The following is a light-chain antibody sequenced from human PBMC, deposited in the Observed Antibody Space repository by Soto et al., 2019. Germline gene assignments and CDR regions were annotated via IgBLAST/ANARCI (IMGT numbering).Light chain of an antibody. J-gene: IGLJ1*01. Sequence: QSVLTQPPSVSGAPGQRVTISCTGSSSNIGAGYDVHWYQQLPGTAPKLLIYGNSNRPSGVPDRFSGSKSGTSASLAITRLQAEDEADYYCQSYDSSLSGHVFGTGTKVTVL. CDR2: GNS. CDR3: QSYDSSLSGHV. V-gene: IGLV1-40*01. CDR1: SSNIGAGYD.